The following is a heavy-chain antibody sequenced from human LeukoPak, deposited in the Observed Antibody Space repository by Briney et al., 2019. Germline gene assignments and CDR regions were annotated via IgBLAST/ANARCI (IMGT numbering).Heavy chain of an antibody. CDR3: ARLSSSWYYYYYYTDV. CDR1: GGSISSYY. CDR2: IYTSGST. V-gene: IGHV4-4*09. D-gene: IGHD6-13*01. Sequence: PSETLSLTCTVSGGSISSYYWSWIRQPPGKGLEWIGYIYTSGSTNYNPSLKSRVTISVDTSKNQFSLKLSSVTAADTAVYYCARLSSSWYYYYYYTDVWGKGTTVTVSS. J-gene: IGHJ6*03.